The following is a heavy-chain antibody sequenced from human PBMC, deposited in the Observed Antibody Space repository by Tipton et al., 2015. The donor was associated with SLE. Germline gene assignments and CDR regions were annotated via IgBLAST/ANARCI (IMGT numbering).Heavy chain of an antibody. D-gene: IGHD3-10*01. Sequence: TLSLTCTVSGGSISSSYWIWIRQPPGKGLEWIGYIYYSGSTNYNPSLKSRVTISVDTSKTQFSLKLSSVTAADTAVYYCARGRASMVQKDWGQGTLVTVSS. CDR2: IYYSGST. J-gene: IGHJ4*02. V-gene: IGHV4-59*01. CDR1: GGSISSSY. CDR3: ARGRASMVQKD.